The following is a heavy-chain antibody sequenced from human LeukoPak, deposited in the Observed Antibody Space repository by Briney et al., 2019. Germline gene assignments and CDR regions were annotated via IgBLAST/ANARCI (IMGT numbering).Heavy chain of an antibody. J-gene: IGHJ4*02. CDR2: ISYDGSNK. Sequence: PGGSLRLSCAASGSTFSSYGMHWVRQAPGKGLEWVAVISYDGSNKYYADSVKGRFTISRDNSKNTLYLQMNSLRAEDTAVYYCAKDHSWGGGSFHPAIDYWGQGTLVTVSS. D-gene: IGHD1-26*01. CDR3: AKDHSWGGGSFHPAIDY. V-gene: IGHV3-30*18. CDR1: GSTFSSYG.